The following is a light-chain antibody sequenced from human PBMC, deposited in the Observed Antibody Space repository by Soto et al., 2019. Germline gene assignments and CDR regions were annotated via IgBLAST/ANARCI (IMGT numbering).Light chain of an antibody. CDR2: AAS. CDR3: QQSYSTPRT. Sequence: DLQMTQSPSSLXASVGDRVTITCRASQSISSYLNWYQQKPGKAPKLLIYAASSLQSGVPSRFSGSGSGTDSTLTISSLQPEDFATYYCQQSYSTPRTFGQGTKVEIK. CDR1: QSISSY. J-gene: IGKJ1*01. V-gene: IGKV1-39*01.